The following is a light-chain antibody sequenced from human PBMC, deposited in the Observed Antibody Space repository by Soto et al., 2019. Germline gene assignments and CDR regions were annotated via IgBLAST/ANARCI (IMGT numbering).Light chain of an antibody. Sequence: EILMTQSPPTLSVSPGERATLSCRASRSISTNVAWYQHKSGQAPRLLIYSASTRATGIPTRFSGSGSGAEFTLTISSLEPEDFAVYYCHQRSNWPLTFGGGTKVEIK. CDR1: RSISTN. CDR2: SAS. CDR3: HQRSNWPLT. V-gene: IGKV3-15*01. J-gene: IGKJ4*01.